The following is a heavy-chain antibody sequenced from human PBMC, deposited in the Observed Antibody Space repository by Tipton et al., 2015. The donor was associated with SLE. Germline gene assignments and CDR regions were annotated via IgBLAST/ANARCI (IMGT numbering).Heavy chain of an antibody. Sequence: SLRLSCAASGFTFSSYAMHWVRQAPGKGLEWVAVISYDGSNNYYADSVKGRFTISRDNSKNTLYLQMNSLRAEDTAVYYCAREMVEIAAALPFDYWGQGTLVTVSS. CDR3: AREMVEIAAALPFDY. D-gene: IGHD6-13*01. CDR1: GFTFSSYA. J-gene: IGHJ4*02. V-gene: IGHV3-30*04. CDR2: ISYDGSNN.